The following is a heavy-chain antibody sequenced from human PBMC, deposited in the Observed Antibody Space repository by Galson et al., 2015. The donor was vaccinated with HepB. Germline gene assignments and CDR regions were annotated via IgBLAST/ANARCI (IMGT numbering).Heavy chain of an antibody. CDR3: ARVNYILRYFDWAPSGMDV. CDR2: IYHSGST. CDR1: GGSISSSNW. D-gene: IGHD3-9*01. Sequence: ETLSLTCAVSGGSISSSNWWSWVRQPPGKGLEWIGEIYHSGSTNYNPSLKSRVTISVDKSKNQFSLKLSSVTAADTAVYYCARVNYILRYFDWAPSGMDVWGQGTTVTVSS. J-gene: IGHJ6*02. V-gene: IGHV4-4*02.